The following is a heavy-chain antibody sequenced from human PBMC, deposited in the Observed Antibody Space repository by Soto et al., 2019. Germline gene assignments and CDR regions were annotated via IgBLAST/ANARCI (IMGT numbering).Heavy chain of an antibody. CDR3: ARDPRPYCSGGSCYPHYNFPPYYFDY. J-gene: IGHJ4*02. V-gene: IGHV3-21*04. D-gene: IGHD2-15*01. Sequence: GGSLRLSCAASGFTFSSYSMNWVRQAPGKGLEWVSSISSSSSYIYYADSVKGRFTISRDNAKNSLYLQMNSLRAEDTAVYYCARDPRPYCSGGSCYPHYNFPPYYFDYWGQGTLVTVSS. CDR2: ISSSSSYI. CDR1: GFTFSSYS.